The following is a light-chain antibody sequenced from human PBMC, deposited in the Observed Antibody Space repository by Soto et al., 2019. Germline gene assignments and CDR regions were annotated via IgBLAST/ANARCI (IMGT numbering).Light chain of an antibody. J-gene: IGLJ1*01. V-gene: IGLV2-14*01. Sequence: QSVLTQPASVSGSPGQSITISCTGTSSDVGGYNYVSWYQQHPGKAPKLMIYDVSNRPSGVSNRFSGSKSGNTASLTISGLQAEDEADYYRSSYTSSSTLLVFGTGTKVTVL. CDR3: SSYTSSSTLLV. CDR2: DVS. CDR1: SSDVGGYNY.